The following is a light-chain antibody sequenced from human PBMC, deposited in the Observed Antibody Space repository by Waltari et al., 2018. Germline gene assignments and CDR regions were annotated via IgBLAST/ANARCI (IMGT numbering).Light chain of an antibody. Sequence: EIVMTQSPATLSVSPAERATISCRASESVTNNLAWYQKRPGHPPRLLIHGAVTRATEIAARFTGSGSGTEFTLTISNLQSEDFAVYYCQQYNNWPITFGGGTKVEIK. CDR1: ESVTNN. J-gene: IGKJ4*01. V-gene: IGKV3-15*01. CDR3: QQYNNWPIT. CDR2: GAV.